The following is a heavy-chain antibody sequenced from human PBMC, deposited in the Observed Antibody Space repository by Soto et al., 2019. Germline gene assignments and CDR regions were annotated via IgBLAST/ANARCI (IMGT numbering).Heavy chain of an antibody. Sequence: QVQLVQSGAEVKKPGASVKVSCKASGYTFTSYGISWVRQAPGQGLEWMGWISAYNGNTNYAQKLQGRVTMTTDTSTSTDYMERRSLRSDDTAVYYCARDRDVAAAGTRDAFDIWGQGTMVTVSS. J-gene: IGHJ3*02. CDR1: GYTFTSYG. CDR3: ARDRDVAAAGTRDAFDI. CDR2: ISAYNGNT. D-gene: IGHD6-13*01. V-gene: IGHV1-18*01.